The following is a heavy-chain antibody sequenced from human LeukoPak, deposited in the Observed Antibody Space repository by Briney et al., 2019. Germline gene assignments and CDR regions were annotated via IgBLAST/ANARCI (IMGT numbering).Heavy chain of an antibody. CDR2: ISAGNGNT. D-gene: IGHD1-26*01. Sequence: ASVKVSCKASGYTFTSYAIHWVRQTPGQRLEWMGWISAGNGNTKYSQNFQGRVTFISNTSATTAFMELSSLRSEDAAVYYCARDSGSGNNDYWGQGTLVTVSS. CDR1: GYTFTSYA. CDR3: ARDSGSGNNDY. J-gene: IGHJ4*02. V-gene: IGHV1-3*01.